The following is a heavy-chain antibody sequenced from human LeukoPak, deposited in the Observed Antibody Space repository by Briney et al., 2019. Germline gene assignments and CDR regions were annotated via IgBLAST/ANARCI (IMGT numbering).Heavy chain of an antibody. V-gene: IGHV3-53*01. D-gene: IGHD2-15*01. CDR2: IYSGGST. CDR3: ARVDQLGYCSGGSCPTYFDY. J-gene: IGHJ4*02. CDR1: GFTVSSNY. Sequence: GGSLRLSCAASGFTVSSNYMSWVRQAPGKGLKWVSVIYSGGSTYYADSVKGRFTISRDNSKNTLYLQMNSLRAEDTAVYYCARVDQLGYCSGGSCPTYFDYWGQGTLVTVSS.